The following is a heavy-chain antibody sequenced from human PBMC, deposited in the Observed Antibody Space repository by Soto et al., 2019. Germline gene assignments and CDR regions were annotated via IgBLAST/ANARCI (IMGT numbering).Heavy chain of an antibody. V-gene: IGHV3-23*01. CDR2: ISGSGGSI. CDR3: ARLDGRLTRTTQN. Sequence: GGSLRLSCAASGFTFSSYAMSWVRQAPGKGLEWVSDISGSGGSIYYADSVKGRFTISRDNAKNSLYLQMNSLRAEDTAVYYCARLDGRLTRTTQNWGQGTLVTVSS. D-gene: IGHD1-7*01. CDR1: GFTFSSYA. J-gene: IGHJ4*02.